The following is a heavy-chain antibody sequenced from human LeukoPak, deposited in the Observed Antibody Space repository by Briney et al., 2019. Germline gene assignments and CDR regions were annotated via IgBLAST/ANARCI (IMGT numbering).Heavy chain of an antibody. V-gene: IGHV3-30-3*02. CDR2: ISYDGSNK. CDR1: GFTFSYYT. D-gene: IGHD2-15*01. J-gene: IGHJ5*02. CDR3: AKNGIVVVVPTNWFDP. Sequence: GRSLRLSCAASGFTFSYYTMHWVRQAPGKGLEWVAVISYDGSNKYYADSVKGRFIISRDNSKNTLYLQMNSLRAEDTAVYYCAKNGIVVVVPTNWFDPWGQGTLVTVSS.